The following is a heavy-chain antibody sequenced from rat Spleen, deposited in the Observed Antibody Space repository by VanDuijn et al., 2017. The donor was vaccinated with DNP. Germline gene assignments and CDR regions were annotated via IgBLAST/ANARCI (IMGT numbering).Heavy chain of an antibody. Sequence: EVQLVESGGGLVQPGRSLKLSCAASGFTFSDYYMAWVRQAPTKGLEWVASISTSGGTTHYRDSVKGRFTISSDNAKSNLYLKMNSLRSEDMATYDCARLPGYRAMDAWGQGTSVTVSS. V-gene: IGHV5-25*01. CDR3: ARLPGYRAMDA. CDR2: ISTSGGTT. D-gene: IGHD1-4*01. J-gene: IGHJ4*01. CDR1: GFTFSDYY.